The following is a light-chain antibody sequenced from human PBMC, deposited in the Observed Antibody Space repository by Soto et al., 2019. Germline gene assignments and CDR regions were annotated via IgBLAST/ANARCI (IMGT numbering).Light chain of an antibody. CDR1: QSISSK. Sequence: EIVMTQSPPTLSVSPGERAALSCRASQSISSKLAWYQQKPGQAPRLLIYGASTRATGIPARFSGSGSGTDFTLTISRLEPEDFAVYYCQQHGSSPITFGQGTRLEIK. CDR3: QQHGSSPIT. J-gene: IGKJ5*01. CDR2: GAS. V-gene: IGKV3-20*01.